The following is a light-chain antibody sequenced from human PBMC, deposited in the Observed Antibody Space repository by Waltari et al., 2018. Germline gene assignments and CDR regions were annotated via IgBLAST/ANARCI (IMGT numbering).Light chain of an antibody. J-gene: IGLJ3*02. CDR3: SSYTSSSTLGV. CDR2: DVS. Sequence: QSALTQPASVSGSPGQSITISCTGTSSDVGGYNYVSWYQQHPGNAPKLMIYDVSNRPSGVSNRFSGSKSGTTASLTISGLQAEDEADYYCSSYTSSSTLGVFGGGTKLTVL. CDR1: SSDVGGYNY. V-gene: IGLV2-14*03.